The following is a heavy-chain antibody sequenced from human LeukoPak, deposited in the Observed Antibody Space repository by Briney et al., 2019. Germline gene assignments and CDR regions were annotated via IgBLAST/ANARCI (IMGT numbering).Heavy chain of an antibody. V-gene: IGHV3-7*01. CDR3: AKVANYYYGSESYYFFEH. CDR1: GFTFSSYE. CDR2: IKQDGLEK. Sequence: GGSLRLSCAASGFTFSSYEMNWVRQAPGEGLEWVASIKQDGLEKYYLDSVEGRFTISRDNAKSSLYLQMNSLRVEDTAVYYCAKVANYYYGSESYYFFEHWGQGTPVTASS. D-gene: IGHD3-10*01. J-gene: IGHJ4*02.